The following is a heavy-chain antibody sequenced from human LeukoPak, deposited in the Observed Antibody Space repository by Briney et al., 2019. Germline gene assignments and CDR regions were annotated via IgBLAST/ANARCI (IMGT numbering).Heavy chain of an antibody. CDR2: IKQDGSEK. V-gene: IGHV3-7*01. CDR1: GFTFSSYW. Sequence: GGSLGLSCAASGFTFSSYWMSWVRQAPGKGLEWVANIKQDGSEKYYVDSVKGRFTISRDNAKNSLYLQMNSLRAEDTAVYYCARATGYCSGGSCYYLYYYYGMDVWGQGTTVTVSS. CDR3: ARATGYCSGGSCYYLYYYYGMDV. D-gene: IGHD2-15*01. J-gene: IGHJ6*02.